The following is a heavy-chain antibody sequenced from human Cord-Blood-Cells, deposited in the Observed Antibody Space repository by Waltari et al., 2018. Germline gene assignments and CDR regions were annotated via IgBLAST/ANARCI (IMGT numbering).Heavy chain of an antibody. CDR3: ARARCTGGVCYDAFDI. V-gene: IGHV1-2*06. CDR1: GYTFTGYY. D-gene: IGHD2-8*02. CDR2: INPNSGGT. Sequence: QVQLVQSGAEVKKPGASVKVSCKASGYTFTGYYMHWVRQAPGSGLEWMGRINPNSGGTNYAQKFQGRVTMTRDTSISTAYMELSRLRSDDTAVYYCARARCTGGVCYDAFDIWGQGTMVTVSS. J-gene: IGHJ3*02.